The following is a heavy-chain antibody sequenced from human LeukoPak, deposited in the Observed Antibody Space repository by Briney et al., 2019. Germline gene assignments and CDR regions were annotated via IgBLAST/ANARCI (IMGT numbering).Heavy chain of an antibody. CDR3: VRDGDTSGYTN. CDR2: IKQGGSEK. Sequence: PGGSLRLSCAASGFTFSSYWMHWVRQAPGKGLEWVANIKQGGSEKYYVDSVKGRFTISRDNAKNSLYLQMNSLRAEDTAVYSCVRDGDTSGYTNWGQGTPVTVSS. V-gene: IGHV3-7*01. D-gene: IGHD3-22*01. J-gene: IGHJ4*02. CDR1: GFTFSSYW.